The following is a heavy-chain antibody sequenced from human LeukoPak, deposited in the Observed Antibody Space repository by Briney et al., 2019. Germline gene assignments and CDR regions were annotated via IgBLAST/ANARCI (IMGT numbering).Heavy chain of an antibody. Sequence: GGSLRLSCAVSGLTFSISGMHWVRQAPGKGLEWVTFIRDDGSSENYADSLKGRFTVSRDHSNNTLYLQMNSLTLEDTAVYYCASGMTTVTQFDYWGQGTLVTVSS. CDR3: ASGMTTVTQFDY. J-gene: IGHJ4*02. CDR1: GLTFSISG. V-gene: IGHV3-30*02. CDR2: IRDDGSSE. D-gene: IGHD4-17*01.